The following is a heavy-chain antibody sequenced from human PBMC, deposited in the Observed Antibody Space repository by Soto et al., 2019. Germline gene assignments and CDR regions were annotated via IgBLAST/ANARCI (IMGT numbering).Heavy chain of an antibody. D-gene: IGHD3-22*01. CDR1: GFTFSSYS. CDR3: ANYDSSDWYFDY. Sequence: PGGSLRLSFAASGFTFSSYSMNWVRQAPGKGLEWVSSISSSSYYIYYADSVKGRFTISRDNAKNSLYLQMNSLRAEDTAVYYCANYDSSDWYFDYWGQGTPVTVSS. CDR2: ISSSSYYI. J-gene: IGHJ4*02. V-gene: IGHV3-21*01.